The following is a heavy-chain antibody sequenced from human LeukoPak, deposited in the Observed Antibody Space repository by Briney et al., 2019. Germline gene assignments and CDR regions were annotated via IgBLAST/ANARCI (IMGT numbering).Heavy chain of an antibody. V-gene: IGHV1-2*02. CDR1: GYTFTGYY. CDR3: ARVKHCSSTSCYFDY. CDR2: INPNSGGT. J-gene: IGHJ4*02. Sequence: ASVKVSCKASGYTFTGYYMHWVRQAPGRGLEWMGWINPNSGGTNYAQKFQGRVTMTRDTSISTAYMELSRLRSDDTAVYYCARVKHCSSTSCYFDYWGQGTLVTVSS. D-gene: IGHD2-2*01.